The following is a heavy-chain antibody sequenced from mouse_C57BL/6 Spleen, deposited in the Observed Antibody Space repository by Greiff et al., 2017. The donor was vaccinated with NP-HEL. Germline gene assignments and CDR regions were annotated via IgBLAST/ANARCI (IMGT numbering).Heavy chain of an antibody. Sequence: EVKLEESGGGLVKPGGSLKLSCAASGFTFSSYTMSWVRQTPEKRLEWVATISGGGGNTYYPDSVKGRFTISRDNAKNTLYLQMSSLRSEDTALYYCARQGAYYSNYGPFAYWGQGTLVTVSA. CDR2: ISGGGGNT. CDR1: GFTFSSYT. J-gene: IGHJ3*01. V-gene: IGHV5-9*01. CDR3: ARQGAYYSNYGPFAY. D-gene: IGHD2-5*01.